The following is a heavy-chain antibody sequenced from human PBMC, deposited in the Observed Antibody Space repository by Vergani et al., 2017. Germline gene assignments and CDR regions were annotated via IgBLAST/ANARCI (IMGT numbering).Heavy chain of an antibody. V-gene: IGHV4-59*01. CDR1: GGSIRSYY. J-gene: IGHJ3*02. Sequence: QVQLQESGPGLVKPSETLSLTCTVSGGSIRSYYWSWIRQPPGKGLEWIGYIYYSGSTNYNPSLKSRVTISVDTSKNQFSLKLSSVTAADTAVYYCARDWLGAQRDAFDIWGQGTMVTVSS. CDR2: IYYSGST. D-gene: IGHD6-19*01. CDR3: ARDWLGAQRDAFDI.